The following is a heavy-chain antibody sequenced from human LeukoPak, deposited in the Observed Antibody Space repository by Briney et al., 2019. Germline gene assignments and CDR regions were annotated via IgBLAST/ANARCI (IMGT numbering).Heavy chain of an antibody. V-gene: IGHV4-4*07. Sequence: SETLSLTCSVSGGSISNYHWSWIRQPAGKGLECIGRMYTSGSTNYNPSLKSRVTMSVDTSKNQLSLKLSSVTASDTAVYYCARGIAVAGTRYYYYMDVWGKGTTATIS. CDR3: ARGIAVAGTRYYYYMDV. J-gene: IGHJ6*03. CDR2: MYTSGST. CDR1: GGSISNYH. D-gene: IGHD6-19*01.